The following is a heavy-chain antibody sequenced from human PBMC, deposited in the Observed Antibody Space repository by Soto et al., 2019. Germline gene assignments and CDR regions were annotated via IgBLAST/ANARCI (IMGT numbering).Heavy chain of an antibody. D-gene: IGHD1-7*01. CDR1: GLTFSNYA. J-gene: IGHJ4*02. Sequence: EVRLLESGGGLVKPGGSLRLSCATSGLTFSNYAMSWVRQAPGWGLEWVSSMSGSSSTTYYADSVRGRFTISRDRSKKTLYLQMSSLRAEDTALYYCAKNQERELPRVIDFWGQGTLVTVSS. V-gene: IGHV3-23*01. CDR3: AKNQERELPRVIDF. CDR2: MSGSSSTT.